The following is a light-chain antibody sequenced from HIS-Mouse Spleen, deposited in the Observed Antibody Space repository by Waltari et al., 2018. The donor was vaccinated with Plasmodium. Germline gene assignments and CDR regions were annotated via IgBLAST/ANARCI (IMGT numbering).Light chain of an antibody. J-gene: IGLJ3*02. CDR3: YSTDSSGNHRV. CDR2: EDS. V-gene: IGLV3-10*01. CDR1: AFPQQY. Sequence: SYELTQPPSVSVSPGQTARITCTVAAFPQQYASWSHQNSGKPHVLVLYEDSKRPTGIPERFSGSSSGTMATLTISGAQVEDEADYYCYSTDSSGNHRVFGGGTKLTVL.